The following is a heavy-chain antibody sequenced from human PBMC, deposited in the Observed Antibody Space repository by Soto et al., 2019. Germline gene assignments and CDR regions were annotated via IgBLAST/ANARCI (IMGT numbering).Heavy chain of an antibody. Sequence: GGSLRLSCAASGFSFSSYSMNWVRQAPGKGLEWVSSISSSSAYIYYADSVKGRFTISRDNAKNSLYLQMNSLRAEDTAVYYCARVYSSGYYPDGVVDYWGQGTLVTVSS. D-gene: IGHD3-22*01. J-gene: IGHJ4*02. CDR2: ISSSSAYI. CDR3: ARVYSSGYYPDGVVDY. V-gene: IGHV3-21*01. CDR1: GFSFSSYS.